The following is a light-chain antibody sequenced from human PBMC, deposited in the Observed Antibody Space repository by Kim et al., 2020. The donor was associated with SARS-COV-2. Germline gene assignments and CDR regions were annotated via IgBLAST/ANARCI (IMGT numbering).Light chain of an antibody. V-gene: IGKV1-17*03. J-gene: IGKJ4*01. CDR2: AAS. Sequence: DIQMTQSPSAMSASVGDTVTITCRASQGISTYLAWFQQKPGKVPKRLIYAASSLQSGVPLRFSGSGSGTEFTLTISSLQPGDFATYHCLQHKSYPLTFGGRTKVDIK. CDR3: LQHKSYPLT. CDR1: QGISTY.